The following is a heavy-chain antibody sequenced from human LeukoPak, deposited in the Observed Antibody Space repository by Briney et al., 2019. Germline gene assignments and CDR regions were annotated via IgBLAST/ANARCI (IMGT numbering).Heavy chain of an antibody. CDR1: GYTFTSYD. J-gene: IGHJ6*03. D-gene: IGHD3-10*01. V-gene: IGHV1-8*03. Sequence: GASVKVSCKASGYTFTSYDINWVRQATGQGLEWMGWMNPNSGNTGYAQKFQGRVTITRNTSISTAYMELSSLRSVDTAVYYCARSGDQLYYYYYMDVWGKGTTVTVSS. CDR2: MNPNSGNT. CDR3: ARSGDQLYYYYYMDV.